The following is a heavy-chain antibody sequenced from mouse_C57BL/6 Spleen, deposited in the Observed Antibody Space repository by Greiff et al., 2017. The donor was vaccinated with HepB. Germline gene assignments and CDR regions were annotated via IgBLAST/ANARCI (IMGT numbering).Heavy chain of an antibody. V-gene: IGHV1-55*01. CDR1: GYTFTSYW. J-gene: IGHJ3*01. D-gene: IGHD2-4*01. CDR3: ARSWDYDDAWFAY. Sequence: QVQLQHPGAELVKPGASVKMSCKASGYTFTSYWITWVKQRPGQGLEWIGDIYPGSGSTNYNEKFKSKATLTVDTSSSTAYMQLSSLTSEDSAVYYCARSWDYDDAWFAYWGQGTLVTVSA. CDR2: IYPGSGST.